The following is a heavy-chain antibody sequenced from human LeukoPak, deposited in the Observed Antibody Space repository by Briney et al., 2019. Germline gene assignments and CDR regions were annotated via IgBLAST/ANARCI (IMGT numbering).Heavy chain of an antibody. CDR2: ISWNSGSI. D-gene: IGHD3-16*01. Sequence: PGRSLRLSCAASGFTFDDYAMHWVRQAPGKGLEWVSGISWNSGSIGYADSVKGRFTISRDNAKNSLYLQMNSLRAEDTALYYCAKGDRGVDYWGQGTLVTVSS. J-gene: IGHJ4*02. CDR3: AKGDRGVDY. V-gene: IGHV3-9*01. CDR1: GFTFDDYA.